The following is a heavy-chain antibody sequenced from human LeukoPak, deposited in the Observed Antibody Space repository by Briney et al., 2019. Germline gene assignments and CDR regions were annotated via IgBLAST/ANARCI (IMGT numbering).Heavy chain of an antibody. Sequence: PSETLSLTCTVSGGSTSTYYWSWIRQPPGKGLEWIGYVYYTGSTNYNPSLKSRVTMSVDTSKIQFSLKLSSVTAAATAVYYCARRVARTGIYAFDIWGQGTMVTVSS. J-gene: IGHJ3*02. D-gene: IGHD1-1*01. CDR2: VYYTGST. CDR3: ARRVARTGIYAFDI. V-gene: IGHV4-59*01. CDR1: GGSTSTYY.